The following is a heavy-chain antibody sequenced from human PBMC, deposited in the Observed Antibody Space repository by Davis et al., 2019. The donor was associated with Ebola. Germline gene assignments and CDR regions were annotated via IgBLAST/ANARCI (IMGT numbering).Heavy chain of an antibody. Sequence: PSETLSLTCTVSGGSISSGSYYWSWIQQPAGKGLEWIGHIYTSGSTNYNPSLKSRVTISVDTSKNQFSLKLSSVTAADTAVYYCARNMITFGGVIVREDYFDYWGQGTLVTVSP. J-gene: IGHJ4*02. V-gene: IGHV4-61*09. D-gene: IGHD3-16*02. CDR1: GGSISSGSYY. CDR2: IYTSGST. CDR3: ARNMITFGGVIVREDYFDY.